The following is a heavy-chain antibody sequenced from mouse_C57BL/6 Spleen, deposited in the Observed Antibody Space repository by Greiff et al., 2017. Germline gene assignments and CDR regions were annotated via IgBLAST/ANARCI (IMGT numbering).Heavy chain of an antibody. CDR3: TRNYYGSSYSYAMDY. J-gene: IGHJ4*01. CDR2: IYPGNSDT. CDR1: GYTFTSYW. D-gene: IGHD1-1*01. V-gene: IGHV1-5*01. Sequence: EVQRVESGTVLARPGASVKMSCKTSGYTFTSYWMHWVKQRPGQGLEWIGAIYPGNSDTSYNQKFKGKAKLTAVTSASTAYMELSSLTNEDSAVYYGTRNYYGSSYSYAMDYWGQGTSVTVSS.